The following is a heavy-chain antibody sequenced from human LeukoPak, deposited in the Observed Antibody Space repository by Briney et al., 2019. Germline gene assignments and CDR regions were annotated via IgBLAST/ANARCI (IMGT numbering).Heavy chain of an antibody. Sequence: GGSLRLSCAASGFTFSNCGMHWVRQAPGKGLEWVAFIRFDDTSKFYADSVKGRFTIFRDNSKNMLSLQMNSLRVEDTAVYYCAKDLKVGATYYYYMDVWGKGTTVSVSS. CDR1: GFTFSNCG. D-gene: IGHD1-26*01. J-gene: IGHJ6*03. CDR2: IRFDDTSK. V-gene: IGHV3-30*02. CDR3: AKDLKVGATYYYYMDV.